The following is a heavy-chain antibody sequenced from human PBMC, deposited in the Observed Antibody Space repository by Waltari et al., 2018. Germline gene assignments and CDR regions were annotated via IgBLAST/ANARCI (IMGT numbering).Heavy chain of an antibody. Sequence: QVQLVQSGAEVKKPGASVKVSCKASGYTFTSYGISWVRQAPGQGLEWMGWISAYKGNTNYAQKLQGRVTMTTDTSTSTAYMELRSLRSDDTAVYYCARVFARRYCSGGSCPSVSDYWGQGTLVTVSS. CDR1: GYTFTSYG. V-gene: IGHV1-18*01. CDR2: ISAYKGNT. D-gene: IGHD2-15*01. J-gene: IGHJ4*02. CDR3: ARVFARRYCSGGSCPSVSDY.